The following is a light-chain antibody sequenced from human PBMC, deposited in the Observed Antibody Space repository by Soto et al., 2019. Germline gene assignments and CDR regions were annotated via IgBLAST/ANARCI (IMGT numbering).Light chain of an antibody. CDR2: DVS. V-gene: IGLV2-14*03. CDR3: SSYSTTSALV. J-gene: IGLJ2*01. CDR1: SADIGAFNY. Sequence: QSVVTQPASVSGSPGQSITISCAGTSADIGAFNYVSWYQHHPGKAPKLLIYDVSDRPSGVSTRFSASKSANTASLTISGLQADDEGDYYCSSYSTTSALVFGGGTQLTVL.